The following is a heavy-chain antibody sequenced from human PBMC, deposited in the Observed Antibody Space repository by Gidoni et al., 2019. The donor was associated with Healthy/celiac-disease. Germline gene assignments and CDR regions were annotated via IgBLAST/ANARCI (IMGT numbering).Heavy chain of an antibody. D-gene: IGHD6-19*01. CDR1: GGSSSSYY. Sequence: QVQLQESGPGLVKPSETLSRTCTVAGGSSSSYYWSWIRQPPGKGLEWIGYIYYSGSTTYTPSLKSRVTISVDTSKNQFSLMLSSVTAADTAVYYCATLEEAVAGTSAFDIWGQGTMVTVSS. J-gene: IGHJ3*02. CDR3: ATLEEAVAGTSAFDI. CDR2: IYYSGST. V-gene: IGHV4-59*01.